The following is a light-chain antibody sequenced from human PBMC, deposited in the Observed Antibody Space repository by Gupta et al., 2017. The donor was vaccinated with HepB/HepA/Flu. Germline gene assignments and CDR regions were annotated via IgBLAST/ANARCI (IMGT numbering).Light chain of an antibody. V-gene: IGKV3-20*01. CDR3: QQFGNSPWT. J-gene: IGKJ1*01. CDR2: GAS. CDR1: QSLSSSY. Sequence: IVLTQSPGTLSLSPGERATLSCRASQSLSSSYLAWYQQKPGQAPRLLIYGASSRATGIPDRFSGSGSGTDFTLTISRLEPEDFAVYFCQQFGNSPWTFGQGTKVEIK.